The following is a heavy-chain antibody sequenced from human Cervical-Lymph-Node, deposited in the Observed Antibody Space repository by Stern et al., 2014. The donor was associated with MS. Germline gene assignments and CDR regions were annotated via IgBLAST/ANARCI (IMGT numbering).Heavy chain of an antibody. CDR3: ARGLGLASALENWLDP. Sequence: VQLEESGAEVKKPGASLKVSCKASGYNFRGYYIHWVRQAPGQGLEWMGRINPSNGATKYAQKLQGRVTMTRDTSTSTAYLEVSELRSDDTAVFYCARGLGLASALENWLDPWGQGTLVSVSS. CDR2: INPSNGAT. V-gene: IGHV1-2*06. J-gene: IGHJ5*02. D-gene: IGHD6-13*01. CDR1: GYNFRGYY.